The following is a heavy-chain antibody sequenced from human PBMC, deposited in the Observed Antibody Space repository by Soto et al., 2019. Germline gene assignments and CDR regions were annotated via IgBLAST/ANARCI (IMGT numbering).Heavy chain of an antibody. CDR2: IWYDGSDK. D-gene: IGHD3-16*01. Sequence: GGSLRLSCAASGFTFSGFGMHWVRQAPGKGLEWVAIIWYDGSDKYYADSVKGRFTVSRDNSKNTLYLQMNSLRAEDTAVYHCAFGNLSYYFDFWGQGTPVTVSS. CDR1: GFTFSGFG. J-gene: IGHJ4*02. CDR3: AFGNLSYYFDF. V-gene: IGHV3-33*01.